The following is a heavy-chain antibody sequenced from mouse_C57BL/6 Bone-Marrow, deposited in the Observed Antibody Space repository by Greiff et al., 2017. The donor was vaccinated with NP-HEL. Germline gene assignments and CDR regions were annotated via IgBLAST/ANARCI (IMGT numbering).Heavy chain of an antibody. J-gene: IGHJ3*01. CDR1: GYTFTSYW. V-gene: IGHV1-69*01. Sequence: QVQLKQPGAELVMPGASVKLSCKASGYTFTSYWMHWVKQRPGQGLEWIGEIDPSDSYTNYNQKFKGKSTLTVDKSSSTAYMQLSSLTSEDSAVYYCARGLRLRAWFAYWGQGTLVTVSA. CDR2: IDPSDSYT. CDR3: ARGLRLRAWFAY. D-gene: IGHD3-2*02.